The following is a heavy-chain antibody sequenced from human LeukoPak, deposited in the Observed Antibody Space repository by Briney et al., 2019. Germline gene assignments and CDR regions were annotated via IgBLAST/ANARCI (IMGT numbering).Heavy chain of an antibody. Sequence: SETLSLTCTVSGGSISSGGYYWSWIRQHPGKGLEWIGYMYYSVSTYYNPSLKSRVTISVDTSTNTFSLKMSSVTDADTAVYYCARGPVVVITTRGGLFDYWGQGTLVTVSS. D-gene: IGHD3-22*01. CDR1: GGSISSGGYY. J-gene: IGHJ4*02. V-gene: IGHV4-31*03. CDR2: MYYSVST. CDR3: ARGPVVVITTRGGLFDY.